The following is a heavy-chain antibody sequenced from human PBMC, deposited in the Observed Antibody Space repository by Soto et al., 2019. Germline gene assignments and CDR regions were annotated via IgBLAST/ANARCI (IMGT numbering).Heavy chain of an antibody. D-gene: IGHD6-6*01. J-gene: IGHJ4*02. Sequence: GGSLRLSCAVSGLTVSNNYMSWVRQAPGKGLEGVSVIYSGGYTAYGDSVKGRFTISRDNAKNSLYLQMNSLRDEDTAVYYCASGAPSLREYSSSPRGPSWGQGTLVTVSS. CDR2: IYSGGYT. V-gene: IGHV3-53*01. CDR1: GLTVSNNY. CDR3: ASGAPSLREYSSSPRGPS.